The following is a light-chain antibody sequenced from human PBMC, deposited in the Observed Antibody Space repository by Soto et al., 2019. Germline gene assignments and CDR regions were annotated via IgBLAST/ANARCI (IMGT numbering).Light chain of an antibody. CDR1: QSIGSW. V-gene: IGKV1-5*03. J-gene: IGKJ1*01. Sequence: DSRMSQSPSTVPASVGDRVTVACRASQSIGSWLAWYQQKPGHAPKLLIYKATTLESGVPSRFSGSASGTEFTLTIASLPPDDFATYYCQQYADYSSFGQGTRVE. CDR3: QQYADYSS. CDR2: KAT.